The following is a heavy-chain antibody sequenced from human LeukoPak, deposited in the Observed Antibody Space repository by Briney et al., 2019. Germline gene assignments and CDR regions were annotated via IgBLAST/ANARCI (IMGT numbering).Heavy chain of an antibody. CDR2: ISSPSTTI. Sequence: GGSLRLSCAASEFTIRSYSMNWVRQAPGKGLEWVSFISSPSTTIYYTDSVKGRFTISRDNAKNSLYLQMNCLRAEDTAVYYCAREDSSSSHYYMDVWGKGTTVTVSS. CDR1: EFTIRSYS. J-gene: IGHJ6*03. CDR3: AREDSSSSHYYMDV. V-gene: IGHV3-48*01. D-gene: IGHD6-6*01.